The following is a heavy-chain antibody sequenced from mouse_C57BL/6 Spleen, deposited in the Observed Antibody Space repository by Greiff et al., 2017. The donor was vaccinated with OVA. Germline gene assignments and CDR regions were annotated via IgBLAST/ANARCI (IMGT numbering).Heavy chain of an antibody. V-gene: IGHV1-53*01. Sequence: QVQLQQPGPELVKPGASVKLSCKASGYTFTSYWMHWVKQRPGQGLEWIGNINPSNGGTNYNEKFKSKATLTVDKSSSTAYMQLSSLTSEDSAVYYCARNPIYLPYAMDYWGQGTSVTVSS. D-gene: IGHD5-5*01. CDR3: ARNPIYLPYAMDY. J-gene: IGHJ4*01. CDR2: INPSNGGT. CDR1: GYTFTSYW.